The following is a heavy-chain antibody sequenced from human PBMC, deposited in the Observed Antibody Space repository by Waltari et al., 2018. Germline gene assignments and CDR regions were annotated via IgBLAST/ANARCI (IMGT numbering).Heavy chain of an antibody. J-gene: IGHJ4*02. CDR1: GFTFSSYA. CDR2: ISYDGSNK. Sequence: QVQLVESGGGVVQPGRSLRLPCAASGFTFSSYAMHWVRQAPGKGLEWVAVISYDGSNKYYADSVKGRFTISRDNSKNTLYLQMNSLRAEDTAVYYCARELKAAGHKEGFDYWGQGTLVTVSS. D-gene: IGHD6-13*01. CDR3: ARELKAAGHKEGFDY. V-gene: IGHV3-30-3*01.